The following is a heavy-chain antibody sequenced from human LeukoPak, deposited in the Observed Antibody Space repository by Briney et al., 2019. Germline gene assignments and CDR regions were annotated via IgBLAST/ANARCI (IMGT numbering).Heavy chain of an antibody. CDR1: GFTFSSYA. CDR2: ISGSGGST. CDR3: AKGGYCSSTSCYGLFFVY. D-gene: IGHD2-2*01. J-gene: IGHJ4*02. Sequence: GGSLRLSCAASGFTFSSYAMSWVRQAPGKGLEWVSAISGSGGSTYYADSVKGRFTISRDNSKNTLYLQMNSLRAEDTAVYYCAKGGYCSSTSCYGLFFVYWGQGTLVTVSS. V-gene: IGHV3-23*01.